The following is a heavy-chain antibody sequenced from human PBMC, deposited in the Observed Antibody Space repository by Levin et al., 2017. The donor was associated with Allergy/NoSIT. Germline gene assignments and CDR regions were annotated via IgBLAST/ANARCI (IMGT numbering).Heavy chain of an antibody. Sequence: GESLKISCKGSGYSFTSYWIGWVRQMPGKGLEWMGIIYPDDSDTRYSPSFQGQVTISADKSIRTAYLQWSSLKASDTAMYYCATSNRASGWYGRFDYWGQGTLVTVSS. CDR2: IYPDDSDT. V-gene: IGHV5-51*01. CDR3: ATSNRASGWYGRFDY. CDR1: GYSFTSYW. J-gene: IGHJ4*02. D-gene: IGHD6-19*01.